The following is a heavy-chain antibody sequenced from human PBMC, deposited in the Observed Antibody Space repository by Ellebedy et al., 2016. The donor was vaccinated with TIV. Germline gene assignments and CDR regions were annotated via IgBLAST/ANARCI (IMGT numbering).Heavy chain of an antibody. CDR2: VYHSGDT. Sequence: MPSETLSLTCTVSGGSISRYYWTWIRQPPGQGLEWIGYVYHSGDTNYNPSLKSRVTISVDTSKNQFSLKLSSVTAADTAVYYCARGGYYSNYFDYWGQGTLVTVSS. CDR3: ARGGYYSNYFDY. J-gene: IGHJ4*02. V-gene: IGHV4-59*08. D-gene: IGHD3-22*01. CDR1: GGSISRYY.